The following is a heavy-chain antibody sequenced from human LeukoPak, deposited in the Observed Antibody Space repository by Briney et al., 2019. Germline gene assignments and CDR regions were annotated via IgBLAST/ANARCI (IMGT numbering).Heavy chain of an antibody. CDR1: GGSISSSSYY. D-gene: IGHD6-19*01. J-gene: IGHJ4*02. Sequence: PSETLSLACTVSGGSISSSSYYWGWIRQPPGKGLEWIGSIYYSGSTYYNPSLKSRVTISVDTSKNQFSLKLSSVTAADTAVYYCARVGSGFDYWGQGTLVTVSS. CDR2: IYYSGST. V-gene: IGHV4-39*01. CDR3: ARVGSGFDY.